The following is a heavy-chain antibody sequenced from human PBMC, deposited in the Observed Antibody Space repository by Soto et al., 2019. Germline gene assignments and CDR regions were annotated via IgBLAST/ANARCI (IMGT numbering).Heavy chain of an antibody. CDR3: ARDIVEGVVPADTYYYYYGMDV. Sequence: GASVKVSCKASGGTFSSYAISWVRQAPGQGLEWMGGIIPIFGTANYAQKFQGRVTITADESTSTAYMELSSLRSEDTAVYYCARDIVEGVVPADTYYYYYGMDVWGQGTTVTVSS. J-gene: IGHJ6*02. V-gene: IGHV1-69*13. CDR1: GGTFSSYA. D-gene: IGHD2-2*01. CDR2: IIPIFGTA.